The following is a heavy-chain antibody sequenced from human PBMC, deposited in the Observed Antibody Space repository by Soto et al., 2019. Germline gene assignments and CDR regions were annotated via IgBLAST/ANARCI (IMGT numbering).Heavy chain of an antibody. D-gene: IGHD1-1*01. CDR1: GFTFSSYG. V-gene: IGHV3-30*18. CDR3: TKERGPATDDHDYGMDV. Sequence: QVQLVESGGGVVQPGRSLRLSCAASGFTFSSYGMHWVRQAPGKGLEWVAVISYDGRYKNYADPVKGRFTISRDNSRNTVLVQMDSLRAEDTAVFYGTKERGPATDDHDYGMDVWGHGTTVTVSA. CDR2: ISYDGRYK. J-gene: IGHJ6*01.